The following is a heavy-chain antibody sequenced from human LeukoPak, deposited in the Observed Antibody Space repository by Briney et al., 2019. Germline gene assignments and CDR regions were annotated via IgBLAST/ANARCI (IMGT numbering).Heavy chain of an antibody. CDR1: GFTFSSYG. CDR2: IKEDGREK. Sequence: QPGGSLRLSCAASGFTFSSYGMHWVRQAPGKGLEWVANIKEDGREKYYVDSVKGRFTISRDNAKNSLYLQMNSLRAEDTAVYYCATALSIVGATDYWGQGTLVTVSS. CDR3: ATALSIVGATDY. D-gene: IGHD1-26*01. V-gene: IGHV3-7*01. J-gene: IGHJ4*02.